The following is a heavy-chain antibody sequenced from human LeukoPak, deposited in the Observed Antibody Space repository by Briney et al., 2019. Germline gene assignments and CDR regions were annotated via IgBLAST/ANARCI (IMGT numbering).Heavy chain of an antibody. V-gene: IGHV3-21*01. D-gene: IGHD4-11*01. CDR1: GFTFSDYT. Sequence: GGSLRLSCAASGFTFSDYTMNWVRQAPGKGLEWVSSLSSTSLYVYYADSVRGRLTISRDNANNSLSLQMSSLRAEDTAVYYCAREAYSHYGFDYWGQGTLVTVSS. CDR3: AREAYSHYGFDY. J-gene: IGHJ4*02. CDR2: LSSTSLYV.